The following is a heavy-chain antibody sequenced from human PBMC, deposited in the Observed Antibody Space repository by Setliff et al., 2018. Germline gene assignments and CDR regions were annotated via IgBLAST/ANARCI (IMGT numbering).Heavy chain of an antibody. CDR2: ISSYNDVT. Sequence: ASVKVSCKAFGYIFKSYGISWVRQAPGQGLEWMGWISSYNDVTNYAQSFQGRVTMTTDTSKSAAYMDLRGLRSDDTAVYYCAISTLSICSGGSCPNAFDVWGQGTMVTVSS. CDR1: GYIFKSYG. D-gene: IGHD2-15*01. CDR3: AISTLSICSGGSCPNAFDV. V-gene: IGHV1-18*01. J-gene: IGHJ3*01.